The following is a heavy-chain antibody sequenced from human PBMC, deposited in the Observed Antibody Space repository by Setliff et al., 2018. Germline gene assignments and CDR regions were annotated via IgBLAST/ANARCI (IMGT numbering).Heavy chain of an antibody. D-gene: IGHD6-13*01. J-gene: IGHJ5*02. CDR3: AREGVVRSSWSQYHWFDP. Sequence: SETLSLTCTVSGASISSGDYYWNWIRQPPGRGLEWIGFIHYSGSTYYNPSLKSRLTISRDTSKNQVSLKLNSVTATDTAVYYCAREGVVRSSWSQYHWFDPWGQGTLVTVSS. CDR1: GASISSGDYY. V-gene: IGHV4-30-4*08. CDR2: IHYSGST.